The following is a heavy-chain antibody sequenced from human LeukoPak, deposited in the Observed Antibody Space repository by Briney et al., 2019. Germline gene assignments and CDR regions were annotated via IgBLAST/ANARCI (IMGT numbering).Heavy chain of an antibody. Sequence: GGSLRLSCAASGFTVGTNSMSWVRQSPGKGLEWVSVIYSGGSTYYADSVNGRFTTSRDNSRNTLLLQVNSLRAEDTALYYCASAREYCGSAECYEYFQHWGQGTLVTVSS. CDR2: IYSGGST. D-gene: IGHD2-21*01. CDR3: ASAREYCGSAECYEYFQH. J-gene: IGHJ1*01. CDR1: GFTVGTNS. V-gene: IGHV3-53*01.